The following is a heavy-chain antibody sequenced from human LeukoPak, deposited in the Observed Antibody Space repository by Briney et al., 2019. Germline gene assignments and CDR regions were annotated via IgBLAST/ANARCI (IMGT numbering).Heavy chain of an antibody. D-gene: IGHD2-2*01. V-gene: IGHV3-21*01. Sequence: GGSLRLSCAASGFTFSNYYMNWVRHAPGKGLEWVLSISSSCTYIYYAVPVKGRFTVSRDNAKNSLYLQMNSLRADDTAVYYCARAASTSNFDYWGQGTLVTVSS. CDR1: GFTFSNYY. J-gene: IGHJ4*02. CDR3: ARAASTSNFDY. CDR2: ISSSCTYI.